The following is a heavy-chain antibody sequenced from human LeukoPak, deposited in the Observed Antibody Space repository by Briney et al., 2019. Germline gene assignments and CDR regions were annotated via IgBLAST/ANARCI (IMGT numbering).Heavy chain of an antibody. J-gene: IGHJ5*02. CDR3: ARGRVVRGVIYPHIIGNPLHQQNWFDP. CDR1: GYTFTSYD. Sequence: ASVKVSCKASGYTFTSYDINWVRQATGQGLEWMGWMDPNSGNTGYAQKFQGRVTMTRNTSISTAYMELSSLRSEDTAVYNCARGRVVRGVIYPHIIGNPLHQQNWFDPWGQGTLVTVSS. CDR2: MDPNSGNT. D-gene: IGHD3-10*01. V-gene: IGHV1-8*01.